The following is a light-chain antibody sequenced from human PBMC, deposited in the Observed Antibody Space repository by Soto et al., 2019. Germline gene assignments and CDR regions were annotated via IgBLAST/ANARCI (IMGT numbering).Light chain of an antibody. CDR2: DAS. Sequence: EIVLTQSPATLSLSPGAIATLSCRASQSVSSYLAWYQQKPGQAPRLLIYDASNRATGIPARFSGSGSGTDFTLTISSLEPEDFAVYYCQQRSNWPPYTFGQGTKLAIK. CDR3: QQRSNWPPYT. CDR1: QSVSSY. V-gene: IGKV3-11*01. J-gene: IGKJ2*01.